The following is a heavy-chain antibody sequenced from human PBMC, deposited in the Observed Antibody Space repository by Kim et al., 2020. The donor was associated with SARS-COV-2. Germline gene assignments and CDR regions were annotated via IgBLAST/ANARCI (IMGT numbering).Heavy chain of an antibody. Sequence: VKGRFSVSRDDSKNSLYLQMNSLKTEDTAVYYWARVSLGGHYLGRGTTHDYWGQGTLVTVSS. CDR3: ARVSLGGHYLGRGTTHDY. V-gene: IGHV3-72*01. D-gene: IGHD3-16*01. J-gene: IGHJ4*02.